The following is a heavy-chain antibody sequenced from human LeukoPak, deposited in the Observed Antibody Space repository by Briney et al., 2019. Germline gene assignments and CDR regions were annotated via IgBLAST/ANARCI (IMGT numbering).Heavy chain of an antibody. J-gene: IGHJ3*02. V-gene: IGHV4-59*01. Sequence: SETLSLTCTVSGGSISSYYWSWIRQPPGRGLEWIGYIYYSGSTNYNPSLRSRVTISVDTSKNQFSLKLSSVTAADTAVYYCARATMIVVGYAFDIWGQGTMVTVSS. D-gene: IGHD3-22*01. CDR1: GGSISSYY. CDR3: ARATMIVVGYAFDI. CDR2: IYYSGST.